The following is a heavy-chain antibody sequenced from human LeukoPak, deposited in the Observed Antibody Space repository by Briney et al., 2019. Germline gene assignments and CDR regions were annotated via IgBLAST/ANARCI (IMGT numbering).Heavy chain of an antibody. V-gene: IGHV4-34*01. J-gene: IGHJ6*02. CDR3: ARGVGSGWYPAYYYYGMDV. Sequence: SETLSLTCAVYGGSFSGYYWSWIRQPPGKGLEWIGEINHSGSTNYNPSLKSRVTISVDTSKNQFSLKLSSVTATDTAVYYCARGVGSGWYPAYYYYGMDVRGQGTTVTVSS. CDR2: INHSGST. CDR1: GGSFSGYY. D-gene: IGHD6-19*01.